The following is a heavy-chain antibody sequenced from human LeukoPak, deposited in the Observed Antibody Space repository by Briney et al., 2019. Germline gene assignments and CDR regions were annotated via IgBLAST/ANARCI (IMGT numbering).Heavy chain of an antibody. CDR2: INHSGST. Sequence: SETLSLTCAVYGGSFSGYYWSWIRQPPGKGLEWIGEINHSGSTNYNPSLKSRVTISVDTSKNQFSLKLSSVTAADTAVYYCARGLRDIVVVPAAIPQRDYYYYMDVWGKGTTVTVSS. CDR1: GGSFSGYY. D-gene: IGHD2-2*01. V-gene: IGHV4-34*01. CDR3: ARGLRDIVVVPAAIPQRDYYYYMDV. J-gene: IGHJ6*03.